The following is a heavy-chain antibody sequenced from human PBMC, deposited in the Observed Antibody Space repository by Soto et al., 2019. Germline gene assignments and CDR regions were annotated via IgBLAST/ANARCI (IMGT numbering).Heavy chain of an antibody. D-gene: IGHD3-9*01. J-gene: IGHJ4*02. Sequence: VSCKXSGGTFSSYAISWVRQAPGQGLEWMGGIIPIFGTANYAQKFQGRVTITADKSTSTAYMDLSSLRSEDTAVYYCARTSKYYDILTGYYVGNYFDYWGQGTLVTSPQ. CDR2: IIPIFGTA. CDR3: ARTSKYYDILTGYYVGNYFDY. V-gene: IGHV1-69*06. CDR1: GGTFSSYA.